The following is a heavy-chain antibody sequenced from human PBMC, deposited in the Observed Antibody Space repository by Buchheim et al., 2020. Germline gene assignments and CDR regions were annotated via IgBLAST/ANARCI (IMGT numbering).Heavy chain of an antibody. Sequence: QVQLQESGPGLVKPSGTLSLTCAVSGGSIGSGNWWSWVRQPPGKGLEWIGEIYHSGTTNYNPSLKSRVTISVDESKNQFSLKLSSVTAADTAMYYCARGREVAVAGLHWFDPWGQGT. V-gene: IGHV4-4*02. CDR1: GGSIGSGNW. CDR3: ARGREVAVAGLHWFDP. CDR2: IYHSGTT. D-gene: IGHD6-19*01. J-gene: IGHJ5*02.